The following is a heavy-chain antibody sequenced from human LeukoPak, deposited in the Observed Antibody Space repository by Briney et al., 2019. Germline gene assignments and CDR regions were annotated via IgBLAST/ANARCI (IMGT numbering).Heavy chain of an antibody. Sequence: GGSLRLSCAASGFTFSSYAMSWVRQAPGKGLEWVSAISGSGGSTYYADSVKGRFTISRDNSKNTLYLQMNSLRAEDTAVYYCAKLHVDTAMAPFGAFDIWGQGAMVTVSS. CDR2: ISGSGGST. J-gene: IGHJ3*02. V-gene: IGHV3-23*01. CDR3: AKLHVDTAMAPFGAFDI. CDR1: GFTFSSYA. D-gene: IGHD5-18*01.